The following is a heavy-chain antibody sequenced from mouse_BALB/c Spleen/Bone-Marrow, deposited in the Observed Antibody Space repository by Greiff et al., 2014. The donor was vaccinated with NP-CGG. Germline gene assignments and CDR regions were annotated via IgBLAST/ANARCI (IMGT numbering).Heavy chain of an antibody. D-gene: IGHD2-2*01. Sequence: VQLQQSGAELVRPGALVKLSCKASGFNIKDYYMHWVKQRPEQGLEWIGWIDPENGNTIYDPKFQGKASITADTSSNTAYLQLSSLTSEDTAVYYCARGYDPFAYWGQGTLVTVSA. CDR1: GFNIKDYY. CDR3: ARGYDPFAY. J-gene: IGHJ3*01. V-gene: IGHV14-1*02. CDR2: IDPENGNT.